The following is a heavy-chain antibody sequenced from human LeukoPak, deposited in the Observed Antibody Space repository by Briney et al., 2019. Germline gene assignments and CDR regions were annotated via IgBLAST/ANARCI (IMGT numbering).Heavy chain of an antibody. CDR3: ARSGETYFSPPVY. D-gene: IGHD2-21*01. J-gene: IGHJ4*02. Sequence: SETLSLTCTVSGGSISKYYWNWIRQSPGKGLEWLGYVYYSGSVSHNPSLKSRITFSVDTSKRQFSLGLTSVTAADTAVYFCARSGETYFSPPVYWGQGTLVIVSS. CDR2: VYYSGSV. V-gene: IGHV4-59*01. CDR1: GGSISKYY.